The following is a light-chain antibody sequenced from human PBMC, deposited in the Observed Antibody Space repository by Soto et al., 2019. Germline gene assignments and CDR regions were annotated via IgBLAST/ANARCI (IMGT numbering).Light chain of an antibody. CDR3: SSYTSSNTLV. V-gene: IGLV2-14*01. CDR1: SGDVGYYNY. J-gene: IGLJ2*01. CDR2: EVN. Sequence: QSVLTQPASVSGSPRQSITISCTGTSGDVGYYNYVSWYQQHPGKAPKLMIYEVNNRPSGVSNRFSGSKSGNTASLTIFGLQAEDEADYYCSSYTSSNTLVFGGGTQLTVL.